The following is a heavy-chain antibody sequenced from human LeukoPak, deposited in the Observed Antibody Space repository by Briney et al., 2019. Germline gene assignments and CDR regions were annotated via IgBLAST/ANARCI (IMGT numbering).Heavy chain of an antibody. Sequence: PSETLSLPCTVSDSSLTRPYYWARSRPPPGQGLEWIATVFRLQTVRTFNNPSLGSRVTMSLDPSHNQFSLNLTSVTAADTALYFCARVLHVPYLIDSWGQGTLVTVSS. D-gene: IGHD3-10*02. CDR3: ARVLHVPYLIDS. CDR1: DSSLTRPYY. V-gene: IGHV4-38-2*02. J-gene: IGHJ4*02. CDR2: VFRLQTVRT.